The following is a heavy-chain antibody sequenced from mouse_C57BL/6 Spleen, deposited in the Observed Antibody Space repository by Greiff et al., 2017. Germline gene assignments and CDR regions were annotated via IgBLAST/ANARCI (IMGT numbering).Heavy chain of an antibody. Sequence: QVQLKEPGAELVKPGASVKLSCKASGYTFTSYWMHWVKQRPGRGLEWIGRIDPNSGGTKYNEKFKSKATLTVDKPSSTAYMQLSSLTSEDSAVYYCARLGIYYGNPYAMDYWGQGTSVTVSS. CDR2: IDPNSGGT. J-gene: IGHJ4*01. CDR1: GYTFTSYW. D-gene: IGHD2-1*01. CDR3: ARLGIYYGNPYAMDY. V-gene: IGHV1-72*01.